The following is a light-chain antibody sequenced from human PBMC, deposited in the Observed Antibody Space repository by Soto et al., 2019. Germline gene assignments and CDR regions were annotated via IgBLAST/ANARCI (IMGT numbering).Light chain of an antibody. J-gene: IGKJ2*01. CDR1: QSINSE. CDR3: QQGHNWPLT. Sequence: EIVMTQSPATLSLSPGERAALSCRASQSINSELAWYHQKPGQPPRLLIYGASTWATGVPARFTGSESGSEFTLTISGLQSEDFAVYYCQQGHNWPLTFGQGTRLEI. V-gene: IGKV3-15*01. CDR2: GAS.